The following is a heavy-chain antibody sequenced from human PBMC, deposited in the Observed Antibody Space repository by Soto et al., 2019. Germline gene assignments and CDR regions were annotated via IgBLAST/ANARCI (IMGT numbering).Heavy chain of an antibody. J-gene: IGHJ4*02. CDR1: GGSIKVGGYY. Sequence: TLSLTCTVSGGSIKVGGYYWGWIRQPPGKGLEWVATIYYSGTTYYNPSLKSRLTISLDTSRNQFSLDLTSVTAADTAVYYCARLAYSHYSTWGQGTLVTVSS. CDR2: IYYSGTT. CDR3: ARLAYSHYST. V-gene: IGHV4-39*01. D-gene: IGHD5-12*01.